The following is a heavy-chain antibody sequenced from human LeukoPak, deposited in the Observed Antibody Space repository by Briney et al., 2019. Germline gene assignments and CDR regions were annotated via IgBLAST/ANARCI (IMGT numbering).Heavy chain of an antibody. CDR2: IKQDGSEK. Sequence: PGGSLRLSCAASGFTFSSYWMSWVRQAPGKGLEWVANIKQDGSEKYYVDSVKGRFTISRDNAKNSLYLQMNSLRAEDTAVCYCARALVGITMVRGVIGYFDYWGQGTLVTVSS. CDR1: GFTFSSYW. J-gene: IGHJ4*02. CDR3: ARALVGITMVRGVIGYFDY. V-gene: IGHV3-7*01. D-gene: IGHD3-10*01.